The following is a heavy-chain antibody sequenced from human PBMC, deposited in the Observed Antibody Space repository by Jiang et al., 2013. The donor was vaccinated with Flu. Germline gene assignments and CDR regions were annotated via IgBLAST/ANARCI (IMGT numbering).Heavy chain of an antibody. J-gene: IGHJ4*02. V-gene: IGHV4-39*01. CDR2: IYYTGST. Sequence: CTVSGGSISSSSYYWGWIRQPPGKGLEWIGSIYYTGSTYYNPSLKSRVTISVDTSKNQFSLKLSSVTAADTAVYYCASRVAVAGTDYWGQGTLVTVSS. CDR3: ASRVAVAGTDY. D-gene: IGHD6-19*01. CDR1: GGSISSSSYY.